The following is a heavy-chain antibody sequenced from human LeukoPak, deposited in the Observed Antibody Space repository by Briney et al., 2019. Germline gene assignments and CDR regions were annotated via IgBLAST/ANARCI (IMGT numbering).Heavy chain of an antibody. Sequence: RGSLRLSCAASGFTFSNYGMHWVRQTPGKGLAWVAVISYDGGDKHYADSVKGRFTISRDNSKNTLYLQMNSLRAEDTAVYYCARDRDIAAAGYYFDYWGQGTLVTVSS. CDR2: ISYDGGDK. V-gene: IGHV3-30*03. CDR1: GFTFSNYG. J-gene: IGHJ4*02. D-gene: IGHD6-13*01. CDR3: ARDRDIAAAGYYFDY.